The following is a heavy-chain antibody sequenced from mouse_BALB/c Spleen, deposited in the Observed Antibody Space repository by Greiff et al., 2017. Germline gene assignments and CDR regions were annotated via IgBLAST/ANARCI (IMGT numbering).Heavy chain of an antibody. J-gene: IGHJ4*01. D-gene: IGHD2-3*01. CDR2: ISSGGSYT. CDR1: GFTFSSYG. CDR3: ASDVDGYYGGDGYYAMDD. Sequence: EVKLVESGADLVKPGGSLKLSCTASGFTFSSYGMSWVRQTPDKRLEWVATISSGGSYTYYPDSVKGRFTISRDNAKNTVYLQMSSLKSEDTAMYYEASDVDGYYGGDGYYAMDDWGQGTSVTVSS. V-gene: IGHV5-6*02.